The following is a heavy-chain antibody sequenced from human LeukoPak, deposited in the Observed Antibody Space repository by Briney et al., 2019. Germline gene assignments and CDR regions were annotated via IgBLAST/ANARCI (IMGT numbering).Heavy chain of an antibody. CDR1: GGTFNNSA. V-gene: IGHV1-69*05. CDR3: ARDVHGDYGSGWFDP. Sequence: SVKVSCKTSGGTFNNSAISWVRQAPGQGVEWLGGIMPLFGTAGYAQKFQGRVTITKDESTRTVYLELTSLTSDDTAVYYCARDVHGDYGSGWFDPWGQGTLVSVSS. D-gene: IGHD4-17*01. CDR2: IMPLFGTA. J-gene: IGHJ5*02.